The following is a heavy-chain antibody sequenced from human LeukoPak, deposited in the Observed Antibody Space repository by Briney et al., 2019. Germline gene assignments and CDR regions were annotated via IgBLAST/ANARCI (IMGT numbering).Heavy chain of an antibody. D-gene: IGHD6-19*01. CDR2: ISSSGSTI. V-gene: IGHV3-48*03. CDR1: GFTFSSYE. J-gene: IGHJ6*04. CDR3: ARMLGWWGYYYYYGMDV. Sequence: QPGGSLRLSCAASGFTFSSYEMNWVRQAPGKGLEWVSYISSSGSTIYYADSVKGRFTISRDNAKNSLYLQMNSLRAEDTAVYYCARMLGWWGYYYYYGMDVWGKGTTVTVSS.